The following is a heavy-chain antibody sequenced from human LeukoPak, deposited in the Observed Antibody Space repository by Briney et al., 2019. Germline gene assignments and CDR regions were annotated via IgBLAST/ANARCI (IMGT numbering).Heavy chain of an antibody. Sequence: SETLSLTCTVSGYSISSGYYWGWIRQPPGKGLELIGRIYHSGSTYYNPSLKIRVTISVDTSKTQFSLKLSSVTAADTAVYYCARDDLAYCGGDCYADFDYWGQGTLVTVSS. D-gene: IGHD2-21*01. CDR3: ARDDLAYCGGDCYADFDY. J-gene: IGHJ4*02. V-gene: IGHV4-38-2*02. CDR1: GYSISSGYY. CDR2: IYHSGST.